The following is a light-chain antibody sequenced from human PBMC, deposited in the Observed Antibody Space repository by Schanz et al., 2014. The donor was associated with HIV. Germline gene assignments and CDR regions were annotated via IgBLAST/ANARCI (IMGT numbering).Light chain of an antibody. J-gene: IGLJ3*02. CDR3: ATWDDSLSGV. Sequence: QSVLTQPPSASGTPGQRVTISCSGSSSNFRSNAVNWYQQLPGTAPRLVIYNTFHRPSGVPDRFSGSKSGTSASLAISGLQSEDEAHYYCATWDDSLSGVFGGGTQLTVL. CDR2: NTF. CDR1: SSNFRSNA. V-gene: IGLV1-44*01.